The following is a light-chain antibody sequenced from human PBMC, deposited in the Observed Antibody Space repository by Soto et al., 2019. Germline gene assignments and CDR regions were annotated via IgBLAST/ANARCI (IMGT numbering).Light chain of an antibody. CDR2: DVS. Sequence: QSVVTQPSSVSGSPGPSITISCTGTRSDVGGYNYVSWYQQHPGKAPKLMVYDVSIRPSGVSNRFSGSKSGNTASLTISGLQAEDEADYYCSSYTTTTPLVFGTGTKVTVL. CDR3: SSYTTTTPLV. CDR1: RSDVGGYNY. J-gene: IGLJ1*01. V-gene: IGLV2-14*01.